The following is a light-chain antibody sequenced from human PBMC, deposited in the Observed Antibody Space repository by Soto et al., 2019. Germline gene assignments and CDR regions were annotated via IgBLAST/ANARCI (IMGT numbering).Light chain of an antibody. CDR2: RNN. Sequence: QSVLTQPPSASGTPGQRVTISCSGSSSNIGSNYVYWYQQLPGTAPKLLIYRNNQRPSGVPDRFSGSKSGTSASLAISGLRSEDEADDYCAAWDDSLSGHYVFGTGTKVTVL. J-gene: IGLJ1*01. V-gene: IGLV1-47*01. CDR1: SSNIGSNY. CDR3: AAWDDSLSGHYV.